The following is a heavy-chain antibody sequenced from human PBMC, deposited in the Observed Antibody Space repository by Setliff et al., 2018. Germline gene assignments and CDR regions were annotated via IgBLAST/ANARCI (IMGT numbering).Heavy chain of an antibody. CDR1: GFRFSDLY. CDR3: AKDKDVRVDYFDY. Sequence: GGSLRLSCAASGFRFSDLYMGWVRQVPGKGLEWLSKISGDGNTVYYADSVRGRFTISRDNAKNSLYLQMNSLRAEDTSVYYCAKDKDVRVDYFDYWGPGTLVTVSS. CDR2: ISGDGNTV. V-gene: IGHV3-11*04. D-gene: IGHD3-10*01. J-gene: IGHJ4*02.